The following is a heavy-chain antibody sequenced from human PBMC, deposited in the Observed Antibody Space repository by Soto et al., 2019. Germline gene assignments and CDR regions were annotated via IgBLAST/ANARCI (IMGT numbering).Heavy chain of an antibody. CDR3: AKGAQAAAVLDH. V-gene: IGHV3-30*18. CDR1: GFTFSLYG. J-gene: IGHJ4*02. Sequence: QVQLLESGGGVVQPGRSLKLSCTTSGFTFSLYGMHWVRQAPGKGLEWLAVISFDGKNRYYADSVTGRFTISRDNSKTTLSLQMSNLRADDTAVYFCAKGAQAAAVLDHWGQGALVTVAS. D-gene: IGHD6-25*01. CDR2: ISFDGKNR.